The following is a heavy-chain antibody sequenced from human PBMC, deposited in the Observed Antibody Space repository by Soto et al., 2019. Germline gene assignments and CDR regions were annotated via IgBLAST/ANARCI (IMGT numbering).Heavy chain of an antibody. Sequence: QVQLQQWGAGLLKPSETLSLTCSVYGGSFSGYYWSWIRQPPGKGLEWIGEINDSGITNYNPSLKSRVTMSVDTSKNQLSRKLNSVTAADTAVYYCARVTRGDYLLTFSLRGMDVWGQGTTVTVSS. V-gene: IGHV4-34*01. CDR3: ARVTRGDYLLTFSLRGMDV. CDR1: GGSFSGYY. D-gene: IGHD4-17*01. J-gene: IGHJ6*02. CDR2: INDSGIT.